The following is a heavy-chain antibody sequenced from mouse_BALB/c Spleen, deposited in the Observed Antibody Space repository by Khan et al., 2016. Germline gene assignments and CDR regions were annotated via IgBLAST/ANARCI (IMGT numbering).Heavy chain of an antibody. V-gene: IGHV5-9-4*01. CDR2: ISSGGSYT. D-gene: IGHD2-1*01. Sequence: EVQLVESGGGLVKPGGSLKLSCAASGFTFSSYAMSWVRQSPEKRLEWVAEISSGGSYTYYPDTVTGRFTISRDNAKNTLYLEMSILRAEDTALYYCARAVTANYFDYWGQGTTLTASS. CDR1: GFTFSSYA. CDR3: ARAVTANYFDY. J-gene: IGHJ2*01.